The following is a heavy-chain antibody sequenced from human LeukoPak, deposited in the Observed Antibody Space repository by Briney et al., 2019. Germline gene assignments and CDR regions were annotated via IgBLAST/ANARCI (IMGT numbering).Heavy chain of an antibody. CDR2: VSPSGNTT. V-gene: IGHV3-23*01. D-gene: IGHD1-14*01. CDR3: ARESRYRDYFDY. Sequence: AGSLRLSCAASGFTFSTYAISWVRQAPGKGLEWVSGVSPSGNTTYYPDSVKGRFAISRDNAKNTVYLQMYSVRADDTAVYYCARESRYRDYFDYWGQGTMVTVSS. J-gene: IGHJ4*02. CDR1: GFTFSTYA.